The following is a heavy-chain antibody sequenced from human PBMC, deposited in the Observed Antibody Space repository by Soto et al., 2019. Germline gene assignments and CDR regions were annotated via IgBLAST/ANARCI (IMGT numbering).Heavy chain of an antibody. V-gene: IGHV1-69*02. Sequence: QVQVVQSGAEVKKPGSSVKVSCKASGGTFSSHTIDWVRQAPGQGLEWMGRIIPILDIPNYAQTFQGRVTITADKSTSTAYLEVRSLRSEDTAVYYCASGGYCPDTTCYLPSDIWCQGTMVTVSS. CDR3: ASGGYCPDTTCYLPSDI. J-gene: IGHJ3*02. D-gene: IGHD2-2*01. CDR1: GGTFSSHT. CDR2: IIPILDIP.